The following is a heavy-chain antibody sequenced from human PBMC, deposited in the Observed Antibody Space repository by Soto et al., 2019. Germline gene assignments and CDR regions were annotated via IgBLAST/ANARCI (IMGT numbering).Heavy chain of an antibody. Sequence: VASVKVSCKASGYTFTSYYMHWVRQAPGQGLEWMGIINPSGGSTSYAQKFQGRVTMTRDTSTSTVYMELSSLRSEDTAVYYCARDIAAAGTEDYYYGMDVWGQGTTVTVSS. CDR2: INPSGGST. J-gene: IGHJ6*02. CDR3: ARDIAAAGTEDYYYGMDV. V-gene: IGHV1-46*01. CDR1: GYTFTSYY. D-gene: IGHD6-13*01.